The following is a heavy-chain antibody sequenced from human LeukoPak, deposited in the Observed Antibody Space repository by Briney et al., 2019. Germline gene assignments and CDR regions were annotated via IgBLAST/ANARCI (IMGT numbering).Heavy chain of an antibody. J-gene: IGHJ6*02. CDR1: GGSISSHY. V-gene: IGHV4-59*11. D-gene: IGHD3-10*01. CDR3: ASITMVRGVTQGNYYYYGMDV. Sequence: SETLSLTCTVSGGSISSHYWSWIRQPPGKGLEWIGYIYYSGSTNYNPSLKSRVTISVGTSKNQFSLKLSSVTAADTAVYYCASITMVRGVTQGNYYYYGMDVWGQGTTVTVSS. CDR2: IYYSGST.